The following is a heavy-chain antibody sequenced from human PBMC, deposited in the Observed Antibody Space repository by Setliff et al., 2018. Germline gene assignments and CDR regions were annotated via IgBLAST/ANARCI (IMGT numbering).Heavy chain of an antibody. Sequence: SETLSLTCTVSPGSISRHYWSWFRQAPGKGLEWIGYRHDNGERDYNPSLKSRVTISVDTSKNQFSLNLSSVSAADTAVYYCARGYHYYYMDVWGKGTTVTVSS. CDR3: ARGYHYYYMDV. CDR1: PGSISRHY. D-gene: IGHD3-16*02. J-gene: IGHJ6*03. CDR2: RHDNGER. V-gene: IGHV4-59*11.